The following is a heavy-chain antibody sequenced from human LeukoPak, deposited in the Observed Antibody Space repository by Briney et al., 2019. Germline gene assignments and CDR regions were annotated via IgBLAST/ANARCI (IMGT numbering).Heavy chain of an antibody. CDR3: ARDLDGYSSSSVVYFDY. Sequence: SVKVSCKASGGTFSSYAISWVRQAPGQGLEWMGRIIPILGTANYAQKFQGRVTVTTDESTSTAYMELSSLRSEDTAVYYCARDLDGYSSSSVVYFDYWGQGTLVTVSS. CDR1: GGTFSSYA. J-gene: IGHJ4*02. V-gene: IGHV1-69*05. CDR2: IIPILGTA. D-gene: IGHD6-6*01.